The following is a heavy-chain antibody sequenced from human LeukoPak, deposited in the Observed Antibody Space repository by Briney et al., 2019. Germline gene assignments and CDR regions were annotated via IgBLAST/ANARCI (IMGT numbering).Heavy chain of an antibody. V-gene: IGHV3-11*01. CDR1: GFTFSDYY. J-gene: IGHJ1*01. CDR2: ISSSGSTI. CDR3: ARAYYDILTGPQH. D-gene: IGHD3-9*01. Sequence: GGSLRLSCAASGFTFSDYYMSWIRQAPGKGLEWVSYISSSGSTIYYADSVKGRFTISRDNAKNSLYLQMNSLRAEDAAVYYCARAYYDILTGPQHWGQGTLVTVSS.